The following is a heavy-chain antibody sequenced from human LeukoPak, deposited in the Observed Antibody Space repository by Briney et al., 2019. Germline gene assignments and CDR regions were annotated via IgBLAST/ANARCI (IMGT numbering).Heavy chain of an antibody. CDR1: GYTFTSYG. J-gene: IGHJ4*02. D-gene: IGHD3-22*01. CDR3: ARGDYYDSSGYYSVVDY. Sequence: GASVKVSCKASGYTFTSYGISWVRQAPGQGLEWMGWISAYNGNTNYAQKLQGRVTMTTDTSTSTAYMELRSLRSDDTAVYYCARGDYYDSSGYYSVVDYWGQGTLVTVSS. V-gene: IGHV1-18*01. CDR2: ISAYNGNT.